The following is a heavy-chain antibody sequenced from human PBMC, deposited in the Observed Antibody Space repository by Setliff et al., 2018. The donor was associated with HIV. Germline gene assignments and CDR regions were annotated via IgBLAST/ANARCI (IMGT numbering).Heavy chain of an antibody. CDR1: GGSISSYY. V-gene: IGHV4-39*01. D-gene: IGHD5-12*01. J-gene: IGHJ4*02. CDR2: IYYSGST. CDR3: ARMYSGYDWSPAGARTRYFDY. Sequence: TLSLTCTVSGGSISSYYWSWIRQPPGKGLEWIGSIYYSGSTYYNPSLNSRVTISVDASKNQFSLKLSSVTAADTAVYYCARMYSGYDWSPAGARTRYFDYWGQGTLVTVSS.